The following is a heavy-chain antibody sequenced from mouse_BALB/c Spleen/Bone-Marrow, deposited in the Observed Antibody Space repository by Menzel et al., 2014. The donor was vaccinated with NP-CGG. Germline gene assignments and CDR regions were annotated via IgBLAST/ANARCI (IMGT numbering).Heavy chain of an antibody. CDR3: ARGVYYDYDVWFAN. Sequence: VQLQQSGPELVKPGASVKISCKASGYTFTDYNMHWVKQNHGKGLEWIGYIYPYNGNTGYNQKFKSKATLTVDNSSSTAYMELRSLTSEDSAVYYCARGVYYDYDVWFANWGQGTLVTVSA. J-gene: IGHJ3*01. CDR2: IYPYNGNT. V-gene: IGHV1S29*02. D-gene: IGHD2-4*01. CDR1: GYTFTDYN.